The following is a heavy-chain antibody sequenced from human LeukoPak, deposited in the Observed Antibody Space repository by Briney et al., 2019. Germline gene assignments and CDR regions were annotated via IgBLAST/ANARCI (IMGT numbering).Heavy chain of an antibody. D-gene: IGHD6-13*01. J-gene: IGHJ3*02. Sequence: GGSLRLSCAVSGSTFSAYVMTLVRGAPEKGLGWVSVIGGSGGTTYYADSVNGRFNISRDNSKNTLYLQMNSLRVEDTAVYYCAKDRGIGSSWYSGAFDIWGQGTMVTVSS. CDR3: AKDRGIGSSWYSGAFDI. CDR1: GSTFSAYV. V-gene: IGHV3-23*01. CDR2: IGGSGGTT.